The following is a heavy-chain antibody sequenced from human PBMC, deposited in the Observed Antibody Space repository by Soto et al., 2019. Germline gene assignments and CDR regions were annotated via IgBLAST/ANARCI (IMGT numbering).Heavy chain of an antibody. J-gene: IGHJ4*02. V-gene: IGHV4-31*03. CDR3: ARAVYSNHVY. CDR1: GASVSSGSYY. CDR2: ISNSGST. D-gene: IGHD4-4*01. Sequence: SETLSLTCTVSGASVSSGSYYWSRIRQLPGKGLEWIGYISNSGSTYYNPSLKSRVTISVDTSKNQFSLRVSSVTAADTAVYYCARAVYSNHVYWGQGTLVTVSS.